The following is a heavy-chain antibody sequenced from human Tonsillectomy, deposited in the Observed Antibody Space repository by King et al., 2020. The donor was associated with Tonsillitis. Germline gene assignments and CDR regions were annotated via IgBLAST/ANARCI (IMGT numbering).Heavy chain of an antibody. D-gene: IGHD1-7*01. CDR2: ISFDGTYK. CDR3: ARGRDVTASAKNFADY. Sequence: VQLVESGGGVVQPGRSLRLSCAASGFTFTTYAMHWARQAPGKGLEWVAVISFDGTYKSYADSVKGRFTISRDNSQNTLYLEMNSLRPDDTAVYFYARGRDVTASAKNFADYWGQGTLVTVSS. CDR1: GFTFTTYA. J-gene: IGHJ4*02. V-gene: IGHV3-30*04.